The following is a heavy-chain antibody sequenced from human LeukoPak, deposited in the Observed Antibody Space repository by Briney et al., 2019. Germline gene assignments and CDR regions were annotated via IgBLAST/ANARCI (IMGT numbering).Heavy chain of an antibody. V-gene: IGHV1-69*05. Sequence: SVKVSCKASGGTFSSYAISWVRQAPGQGLEWMGGIIPIFGTANYAQKFQGRVTITTDESTITAYMELSSLRSDDTAVYYCALGDWTPTGGLWDYYYIDVWGKGTTVTVSS. CDR2: IIPIFGTA. J-gene: IGHJ6*03. D-gene: IGHD3-16*01. CDR1: GGTFSSYA. CDR3: ALGDWTPTGGLWDYYYIDV.